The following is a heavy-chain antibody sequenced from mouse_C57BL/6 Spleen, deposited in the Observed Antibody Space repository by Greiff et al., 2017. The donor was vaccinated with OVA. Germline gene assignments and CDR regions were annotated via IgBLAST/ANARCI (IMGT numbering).Heavy chain of an antibody. CDR2: ISYDGSN. CDR3: ARPYDYDGFAY. D-gene: IGHD2-4*01. CDR1: GYSITSGYY. Sequence: EVKVEESGPGLVKPSQSLSLTCSVTGYSITSGYYWNWIRQFPGNKLEWMGYISYDGSNNYNPSLKNRISITRDTSKNQFFLKLNSVTTEDTATYYCARPYDYDGFAYWGQGTLVTVSA. V-gene: IGHV3-6*01. J-gene: IGHJ3*01.